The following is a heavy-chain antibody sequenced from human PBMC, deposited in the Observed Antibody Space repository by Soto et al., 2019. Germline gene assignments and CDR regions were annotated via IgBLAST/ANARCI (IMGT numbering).Heavy chain of an antibody. V-gene: IGHV3-21*01. CDR1: GFTFSSYS. D-gene: IGHD3-10*01. CDR3: ARVAGSGYYAFDI. CDR2: ISSSSSYI. J-gene: IGHJ3*02. Sequence: GGSLRLSCAASGFTFSSYSMNWVRQAPGKGLKWVSSISSSSSYIYYADSVKGRFTISRDNAKNSLYLQMNSLRAEDTAVYYCARVAGSGYYAFDIWGQGTMVTVSS.